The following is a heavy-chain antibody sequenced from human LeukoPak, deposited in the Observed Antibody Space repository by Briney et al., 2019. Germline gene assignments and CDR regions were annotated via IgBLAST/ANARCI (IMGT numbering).Heavy chain of an antibody. CDR3: AIQSPSTNWFDP. CDR2: INPNCGGT. Sequence: ASVKVSCKASGYTFTGYYMHWVRQAPGQGLEWMGWINPNCGGTNYAQKFQGRVTMTRDTSISTAYMELSRLRSDDTAVYYCAIQSPSTNWFDPWGQGTLVTVSS. V-gene: IGHV1-2*02. J-gene: IGHJ5*02. CDR1: GYTFTGYY. D-gene: IGHD2/OR15-2a*01.